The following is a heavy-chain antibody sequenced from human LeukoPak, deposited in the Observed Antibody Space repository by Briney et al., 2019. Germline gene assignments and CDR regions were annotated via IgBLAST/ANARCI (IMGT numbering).Heavy chain of an antibody. J-gene: IGHJ3*02. CDR1: GGSISSSSYN. CDR2: IYYSGST. Sequence: PSETLSLTCTVSGGSISSSSYNWGWIRQPPGKGLEWIGSIYYSGSTYYNPSLKSRVTISVDTSKNQFSLKLSSVTAADTAVYYCARLLRSLRAFDIWGQGTMVTVSS. CDR3: ARLLRSLRAFDI. V-gene: IGHV4-39*01. D-gene: IGHD2-15*01.